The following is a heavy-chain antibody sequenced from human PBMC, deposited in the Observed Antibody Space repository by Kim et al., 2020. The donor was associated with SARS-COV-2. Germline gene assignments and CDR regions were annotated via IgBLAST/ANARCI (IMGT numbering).Heavy chain of an antibody. V-gene: IGHV3-66*02. CDR2: IYDNGNT. D-gene: IGHD6-13*01. CDR1: GFPVSRNY. J-gene: IGHJ4*02. Sequence: GGSLRLSCAVSGFPVSRNYMNWVRQAPGKGLEWVSTIYDNGNTYYTDSVKGRFTISRDSSKNSLYLQMNGLRPEDTALYFCSRWGGSSEIDYWGQGTLVTVSS. CDR3: SRWGGSSEIDY.